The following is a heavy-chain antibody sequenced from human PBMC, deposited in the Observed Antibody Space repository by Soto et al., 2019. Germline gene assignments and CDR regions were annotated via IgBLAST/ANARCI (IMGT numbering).Heavy chain of an antibody. D-gene: IGHD3-22*01. Sequence: GGSLRLSCAASGFTFSSYAMNWVRQAPGKGLEWVSAISGSGGSTYYADSVKGRFTISRDNSKNTLYLQMNSLRAEDTAVYYCAKVGSMYYYDSSGYVDPYFFDCWGQGTLVTVSS. V-gene: IGHV3-23*01. J-gene: IGHJ4*02. CDR1: GFTFSSYA. CDR2: ISGSGGST. CDR3: AKVGSMYYYDSSGYVDPYFFDC.